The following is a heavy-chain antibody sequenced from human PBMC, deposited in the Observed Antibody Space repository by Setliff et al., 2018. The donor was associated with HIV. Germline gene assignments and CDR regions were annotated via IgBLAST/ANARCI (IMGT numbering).Heavy chain of an antibody. CDR2: IYPSGAT. CDR1: GNSTSTYF. Sequence: SETLSLTCTVSGNSTSTYFWSWIRQPAGKGLEWIGRIYPSGATNYNPSLKSRVTMSVDMSRNQFSLKLSSVTAADTAVYYCAKSETILTDYSYYSYYLDVWGEGTTVTVSS. J-gene: IGHJ6*03. V-gene: IGHV4-4*07. CDR3: AKSETILTDYSYYSYYLDV. D-gene: IGHD3-9*01.